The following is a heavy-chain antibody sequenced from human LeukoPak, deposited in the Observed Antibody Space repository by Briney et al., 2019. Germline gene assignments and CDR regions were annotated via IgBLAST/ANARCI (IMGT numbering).Heavy chain of an antibody. CDR3: ASSRADDSSGYLASDYYYGMDV. Sequence: GGSLRLSCAASGFTVSSNYMSWVRQAPGKGLEWVSVIYSGGSTYYADSVKGRFTISRHNSKNTLYLQMNSLRAEDTAVYYYASSRADDSSGYLASDYYYGMDVWGQGTTVTVSS. CDR2: IYSGGST. J-gene: IGHJ6*02. D-gene: IGHD3-22*01. CDR1: GFTVSSNY. V-gene: IGHV3-53*04.